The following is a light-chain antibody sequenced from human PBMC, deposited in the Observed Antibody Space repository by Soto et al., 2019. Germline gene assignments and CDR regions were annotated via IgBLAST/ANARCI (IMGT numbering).Light chain of an antibody. V-gene: IGKV1-5*03. CDR2: KAS. J-gene: IGKJ1*01. CDR3: QQYISYRA. CDR1: QSIDTW. Sequence: DIPMTQSPSTLSASVGDTVTITCRASQSIDTWLAWHQQKPGRAPKFLISKASILESGVPSRFSGSGSGTDFTLTINGLQPDDFAIYYCQQYISYRAFGQGTKVDIK.